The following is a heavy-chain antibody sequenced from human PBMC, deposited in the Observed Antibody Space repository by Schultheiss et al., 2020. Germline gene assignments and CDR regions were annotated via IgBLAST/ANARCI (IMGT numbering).Heavy chain of an antibody. Sequence: SETLSLTCTVSGGSISSSSYYWGWIRQPPGKGLEWIGSIYYSGSTYYNPSLKSRVTISVDTSKNQFSLKLSSVTAADTAVYYCAKLTVGAYWGQGTLVTVSS. CDR1: GGSISSSSYY. CDR3: AKLTVGAY. D-gene: IGHD3-10*01. V-gene: IGHV4-39*01. J-gene: IGHJ4*02. CDR2: IYYSGST.